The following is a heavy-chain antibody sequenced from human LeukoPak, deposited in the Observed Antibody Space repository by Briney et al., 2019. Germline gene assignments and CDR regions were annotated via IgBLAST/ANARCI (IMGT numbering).Heavy chain of an antibody. Sequence: GGSLRLSCAASGFTFSSYIMNWVRQAPGKGLEWVSSISSSSSSIYYADSVQGRFTISRDNAKDSLYLQMNSLRAEDTGIYCCARDLETSTYWGQGTLVTVSS. V-gene: IGHV3-21*01. J-gene: IGHJ4*02. CDR2: ISSSSSSI. CDR1: GFTFSSYI. CDR3: ARDLETSTY. D-gene: IGHD1-1*01.